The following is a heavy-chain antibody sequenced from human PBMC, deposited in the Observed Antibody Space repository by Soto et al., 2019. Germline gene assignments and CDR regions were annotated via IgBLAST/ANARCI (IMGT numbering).Heavy chain of an antibody. CDR2: FGVTGTYT. D-gene: IGHD3-9*01. CDR1: GFPFSDYY. V-gene: IGHV3-11*05. J-gene: IGHJ4*02. Sequence: QVQLVESGGDLVKPGGSLRLSCAASGFPFSDYYMSWIRQAPGKGLEWVSTFGVTGTYTNNADSVKGRFTISRDNAKNSLYLQMNSLRAEDTAVYYCARRRPTGYYNYWGQGTLVTVSA. CDR3: ARRRPTGYYNY.